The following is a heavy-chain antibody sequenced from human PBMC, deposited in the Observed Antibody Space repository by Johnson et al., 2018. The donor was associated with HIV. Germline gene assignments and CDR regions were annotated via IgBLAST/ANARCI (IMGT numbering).Heavy chain of an antibody. Sequence: VQLLESGGGLIQPGGSLRLSCAASGFTVSSNYMSWVRQAPGRGLEWVSVIYSGRSTYYADSVEGRFTISRDNSKNTLYLQMNSLRAEDTAVYYCARLFYYEAFDIWGQGTMVTVSS. D-gene: IGHD3-10*01. CDR2: IYSGRST. CDR1: GFTVSSNY. V-gene: IGHV3-53*01. CDR3: ARLFYYEAFDI. J-gene: IGHJ3*02.